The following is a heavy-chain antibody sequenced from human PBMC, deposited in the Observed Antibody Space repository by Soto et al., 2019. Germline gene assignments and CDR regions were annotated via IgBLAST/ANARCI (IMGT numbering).Heavy chain of an antibody. J-gene: IGHJ1*01. D-gene: IGHD3-22*01. CDR2: INPNSGGT. Sequence: ASVKVSCKASGYTLTGYYMHWVRQAPGQGLEWMGWINPNSGGTNYAQKFQGWVTMTRDTSISTAYMELSRLRSDDTAVYYCAISPTYYYDSSGYAEYFQHWGQGTLVTVSS. CDR3: AISPTYYYDSSGYAEYFQH. CDR1: GYTLTGYY. V-gene: IGHV1-2*04.